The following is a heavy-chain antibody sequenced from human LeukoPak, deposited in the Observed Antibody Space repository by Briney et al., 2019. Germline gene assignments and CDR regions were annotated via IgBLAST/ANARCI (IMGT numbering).Heavy chain of an antibody. CDR2: IYYSGST. D-gene: IGHD3-22*01. CDR1: GGSISSSSYY. Sequence: SETLSLTCTVSGGSISSSSYYWGWIRQPPGKGLEWIGSIYYSGSTYYNPSLKSRVTISVDTSKNQFSLKLSSVTAADTAVYYCARGEYYYDSSGYGVFDYWGQGTLVTVSS. V-gene: IGHV4-39*07. J-gene: IGHJ4*02. CDR3: ARGEYYYDSSGYGVFDY.